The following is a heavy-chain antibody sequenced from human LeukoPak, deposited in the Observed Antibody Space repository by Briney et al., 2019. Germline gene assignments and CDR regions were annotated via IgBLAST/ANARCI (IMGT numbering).Heavy chain of an antibody. Sequence: PSETLSLTCAVYGGSFSGYYWSWIRQPQGKGMERDGEINHSGSTKYNPSLKSRVTISVDTSKNQSSLKLSSVTAADTAVYYCARGVRGIQLLLRKGRFDYWGQGTLVTVSS. D-gene: IGHD5-18*01. CDR3: ARGVRGIQLLLRKGRFDY. CDR2: INHSGST. J-gene: IGHJ4*02. V-gene: IGHV4-34*01. CDR1: GGSFSGYY.